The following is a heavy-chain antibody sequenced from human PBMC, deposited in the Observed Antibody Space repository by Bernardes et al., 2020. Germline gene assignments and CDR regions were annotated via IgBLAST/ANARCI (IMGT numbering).Heavy chain of an antibody. J-gene: IGHJ3*02. V-gene: IGHV4-38-2*01. D-gene: IGHD3-3*01. CDR1: GYSIRRGYY. Sequence: SETLSLTCAVSGYSIRRGYYWGWIRQTPGKGLEWIGSIYNSGSTYYNPSLKSRVTISVDTSKNQLSLKLSSVTAADTAVYYCARTNLDDAFDIWGQGTMVTVSS. CDR3: ARTNLDDAFDI. CDR2: IYNSGST.